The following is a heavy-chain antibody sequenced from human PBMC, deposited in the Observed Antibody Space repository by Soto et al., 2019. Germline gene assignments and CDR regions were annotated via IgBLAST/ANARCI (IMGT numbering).Heavy chain of an antibody. CDR1: GYTLTELS. V-gene: IGHV1-24*01. CDR2: FDPEDGET. J-gene: IGHJ5*02. CDR3: ATERPRYYYDSSGYPNWFDP. Sequence: GASVKVSCKVSGYTLTELSMHWVRQAPGKGLEWMGGFDPEDGETIYAQKFQGRVTMTEDTSTDTAYMELSSLRSEDTAVYYCATERPRYYYDSSGYPNWFDPWGQGTLVTVSS. D-gene: IGHD3-22*01.